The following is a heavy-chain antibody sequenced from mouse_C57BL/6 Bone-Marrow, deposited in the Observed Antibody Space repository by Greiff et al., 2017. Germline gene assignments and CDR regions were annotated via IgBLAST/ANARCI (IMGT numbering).Heavy chain of an antibody. CDR2: IYPRSGNT. V-gene: IGHV1-81*01. Sequence: VQLQESGAELARPGASVKLSCKASGYTFTSYGISWVKQRTGQGLEWIGEIYPRSGNTYYNEKFKGKATLTADKSSSTAYMELRSLTSEDSAVYFCARSYYYGSSFDYWGQGTTLTVSS. J-gene: IGHJ2*01. D-gene: IGHD1-1*01. CDR3: ARSYYYGSSFDY. CDR1: GYTFTSYG.